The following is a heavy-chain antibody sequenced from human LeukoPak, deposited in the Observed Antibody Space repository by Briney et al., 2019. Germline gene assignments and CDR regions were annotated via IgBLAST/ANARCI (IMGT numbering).Heavy chain of an antibody. Sequence: GGSLRLSCAASGFTFSGSAIHWDRQASGKGLEWVGRIKSKSNSYATAYAASVKGRFTISRDDSKNTAYLQMNSLKTEDTAVYYCTTYGDYGPGSDYWGQGTLVTVSS. J-gene: IGHJ4*02. D-gene: IGHD4-17*01. V-gene: IGHV3-73*01. CDR1: GFTFSGSA. CDR3: TTYGDYGPGSDY. CDR2: IKSKSNSYAT.